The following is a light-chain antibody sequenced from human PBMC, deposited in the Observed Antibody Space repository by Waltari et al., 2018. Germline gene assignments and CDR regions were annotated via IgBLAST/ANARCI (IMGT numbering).Light chain of an antibody. CDR1: SSNIGSNV. V-gene: IGLV1-44*01. CDR2: RND. Sequence: QSVLTQPPSTSGTPGQRVIISCSGSSSNIGSNVVNWYQQLPGKAPKLVIYRNDQRPSGVPDRFSGSKSGTSASLAISGLQGEDEADYYCAAWDDSLHGHWVFGGRTKVTVL. J-gene: IGLJ3*02. CDR3: AAWDDSLHGHWV.